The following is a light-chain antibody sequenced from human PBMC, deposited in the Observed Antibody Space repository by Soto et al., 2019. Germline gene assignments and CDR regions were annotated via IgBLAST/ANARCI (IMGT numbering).Light chain of an antibody. CDR1: QSVSSN. CDR2: AVS. V-gene: IGKV3-15*01. Sequence: ELVMTQSPATLSASPGERATLSCRASQSVSSNLAWYQQKPGQAPRLLIYAVSTRATGIPARFSGSGSGTEFTLTISSLQSEDFAVYYCQQYNKWPLTFGEGTKVEIK. CDR3: QQYNKWPLT. J-gene: IGKJ1*01.